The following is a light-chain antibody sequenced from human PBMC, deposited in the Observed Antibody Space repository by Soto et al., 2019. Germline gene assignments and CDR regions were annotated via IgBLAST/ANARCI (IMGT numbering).Light chain of an antibody. CDR3: CSCAGSYTWV. J-gene: IGLJ3*02. CDR1: SSDVGGYNC. Sequence: QSVLTQPRSVSGSPGQSVTIPCTGTSSDVGGYNCVSWFQQHPDRAPKLMIYDVTERPSGVPDRFSGSKSDNTASLTISGLQAEDEADYYCCSCAGSYTWVFGGGTKLTVL. CDR2: DVT. V-gene: IGLV2-11*01.